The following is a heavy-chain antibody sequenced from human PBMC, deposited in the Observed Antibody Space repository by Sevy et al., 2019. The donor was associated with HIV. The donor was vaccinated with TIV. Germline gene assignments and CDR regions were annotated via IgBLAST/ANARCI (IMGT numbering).Heavy chain of an antibody. CDR1: GYTFTSYA. J-gene: IGHJ4*02. D-gene: IGHD6-19*01. CDR3: ARDIFSGDSSGWYDY. CDR2: INAGNGNT. Sequence: ASVKVSCKASGYTFTSYAMHWVRQAPGQRLEWMGWINAGNGNTKYSQKFQGRVTITRDTSASTAYMELSSLRSEDTAVHYCARDIFSGDSSGWYDYWGQGTLVTVSS. V-gene: IGHV1-3*01.